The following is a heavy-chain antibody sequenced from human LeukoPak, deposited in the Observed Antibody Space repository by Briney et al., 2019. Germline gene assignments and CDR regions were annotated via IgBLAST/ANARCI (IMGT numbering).Heavy chain of an antibody. V-gene: IGHV1-3*02. CDR1: GYTFTDYA. CDR3: ARSPGGNARTWLDY. Sequence: GASLKVSCKTSGYTFTDYALHRGRQAPGQSLECMGWTNGATGNTRFSQVFQGRLTITIETSARTGYMELSSLRSEDTAVYYCARSPGGNARTWLDYWGQGTLVSVSS. J-gene: IGHJ4*02. CDR2: TNGATGNT. D-gene: IGHD4-23*01.